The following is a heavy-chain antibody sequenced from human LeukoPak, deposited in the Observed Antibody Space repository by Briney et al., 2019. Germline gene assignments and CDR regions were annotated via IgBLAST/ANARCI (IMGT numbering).Heavy chain of an antibody. CDR1: GYLFRKNW. V-gene: IGHV5-51*01. CDR2: IYPPDSDT. D-gene: IGHD6-19*01. J-gene: IGHJ4*02. Sequence: GESLKISCMASGYLFRKNWIGWVRQMPGKGLEWMGIIYPPDSDTRYGREFQGQVTISVDESINTAYLQWSSLKASDTAMYYCARRSSGWYEGDFDYWGQGTLVTVSS. CDR3: ARRSSGWYEGDFDY.